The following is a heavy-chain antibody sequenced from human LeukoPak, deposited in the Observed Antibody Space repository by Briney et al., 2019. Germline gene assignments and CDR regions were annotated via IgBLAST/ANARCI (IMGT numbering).Heavy chain of an antibody. Sequence: ASVKVSCKASGGTFSSYAISWVRQAPGQGLEWMGWISAYNGNTNYAQKLQGRVTMTTDTSTSTAYMELRSLRSDDTAVYYCARDQGGEVVDYWGQGTLVTVSS. V-gene: IGHV1-18*01. CDR2: ISAYNGNT. D-gene: IGHD2-15*01. CDR3: ARDQGGEVVDY. CDR1: GGTFSSYA. J-gene: IGHJ4*02.